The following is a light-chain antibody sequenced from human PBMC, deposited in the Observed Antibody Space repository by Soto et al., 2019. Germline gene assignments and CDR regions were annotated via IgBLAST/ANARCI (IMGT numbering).Light chain of an antibody. J-gene: IGLJ2*01. CDR2: DVS. CDR1: SSDVGGYNY. Sequence: QSALTQPASVSGSPGQSITISCTGTSSDVGGYNYVSWYQQHPGKAPKLMIYDVSKRPSGVSNRFSGSKSGNTASLTISGLQAADAADYYCSSYTSSSTYVVFGGGTKGTVL. V-gene: IGLV2-14*01. CDR3: SSYTSSSTYVV.